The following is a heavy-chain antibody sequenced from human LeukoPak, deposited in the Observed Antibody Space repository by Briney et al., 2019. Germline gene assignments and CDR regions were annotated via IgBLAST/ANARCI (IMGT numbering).Heavy chain of an antibody. V-gene: IGHV1-69*05. J-gene: IGHJ6*03. Sequence: ASVKVSCKASGGTFSSYAISWVRQAPGQGLEWMGGIIPIFGTANYAQKFQGRVTITTDESTSTAYMELSSLRSEDTAVYYCASDAPRGYRNYYYYYMDVWGKGTTVTASS. CDR1: GGTFSSYA. D-gene: IGHD5-18*01. CDR2: IIPIFGTA. CDR3: ASDAPRGYRNYYYYYMDV.